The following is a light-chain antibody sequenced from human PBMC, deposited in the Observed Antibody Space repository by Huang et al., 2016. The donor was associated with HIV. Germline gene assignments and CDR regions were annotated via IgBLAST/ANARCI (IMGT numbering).Light chain of an antibody. J-gene: IGKJ1*01. CDR1: QDIKNY. Sequence: DIQMTQYPSSLSASVGDRVTITCRASQDIKNYLAWYQQKAGQVPELLIYAASSLQSGGPSRFSGRGSGTDFTLSIISLQPEDVAIYYCQRYDSVPRTFGQGTKVDIK. V-gene: IGKV1-27*01. CDR2: AAS. CDR3: QRYDSVPRT.